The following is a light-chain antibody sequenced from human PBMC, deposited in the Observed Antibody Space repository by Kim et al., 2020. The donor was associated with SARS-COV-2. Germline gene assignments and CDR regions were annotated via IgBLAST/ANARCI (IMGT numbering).Light chain of an antibody. CDR1: DNVDTW. J-gene: IGKJ2*01. CDR2: TTS. Sequence: SASVGDNVTMTSRGSDNVDTWLGWYQQKPGKAPRVVIYTTSILESGVPSTFSGSGSGTEFNFTISGLQPDDFATYYCQQYSNYPYTFGQGTKLEIK. CDR3: QQYSNYPYT. V-gene: IGKV1-5*03.